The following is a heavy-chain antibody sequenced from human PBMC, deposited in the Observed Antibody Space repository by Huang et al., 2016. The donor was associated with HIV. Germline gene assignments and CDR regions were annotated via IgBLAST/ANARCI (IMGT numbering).Heavy chain of an antibody. CDR2: CIAISGTT. J-gene: IGHJ4*02. CDR3: AAEQWLVH. CDR1: GGTFSRYA. V-gene: IGHV1-69*13. Sequence: QVQLVQSGAEVKKSGSSVKVSCKASGGTFSRYAINWVRQAPGQGLEGMGGCIAISGTTNYAQKFQGRVTITADESTSTAYMELNNLRSEDTAVYYCAAEQWLVHWGQGTLVTVSS. D-gene: IGHD6-19*01.